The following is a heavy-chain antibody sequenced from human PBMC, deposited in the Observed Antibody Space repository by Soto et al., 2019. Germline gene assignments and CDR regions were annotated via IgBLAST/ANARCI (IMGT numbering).Heavy chain of an antibody. CDR2: VFHTGTT. CDR3: ARSAGWYAVHS. V-gene: IGHV4-4*02. D-gene: IGHD6-19*01. CDR1: GDSVSSPYY. Sequence: QVQLQESGPGLVKPSGTLSLTCAVSGDSVSSPYYWCWVRQPPGKGLEWIGEVFHTGTTSYNPSLRSRATISMDKSINQFSPDLSSVTAADTAVYYCARSAGWYAVHSWGPGTLVIVSS. J-gene: IGHJ4*02.